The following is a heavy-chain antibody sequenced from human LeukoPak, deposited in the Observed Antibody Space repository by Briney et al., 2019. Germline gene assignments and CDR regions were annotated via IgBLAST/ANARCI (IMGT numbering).Heavy chain of an antibody. Sequence: PGGSLRLSCAASGFTFSSYSMNWVRQAPGKGLEWVSYISSSSSTIYYADSVKGRFTISRDNAKNSLYLQMNSLRAEDTAVYYCATDYGDYGLGYYYGMDVWGQGTTVTVSS. CDR3: ATDYGDYGLGYYYGMDV. CDR2: ISSSSSTI. CDR1: GFTFSSYS. V-gene: IGHV3-48*01. J-gene: IGHJ6*02. D-gene: IGHD4-17*01.